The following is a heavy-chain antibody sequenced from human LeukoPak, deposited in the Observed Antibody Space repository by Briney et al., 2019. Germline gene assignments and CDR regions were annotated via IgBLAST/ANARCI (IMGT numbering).Heavy chain of an antibody. Sequence: AASVKVSCKASGYTFTGYYMHWVRQAPGQGLEWMGWLSAYNGNTNYAQKLQGRVTMTTDTSTSTAYMELRSLRSDDTAVYYCARDPYSSSWFLFDPWGQGTLVTVSS. D-gene: IGHD6-13*01. V-gene: IGHV1-18*04. CDR1: GYTFTGYY. CDR2: LSAYNGNT. CDR3: ARDPYSSSWFLFDP. J-gene: IGHJ5*02.